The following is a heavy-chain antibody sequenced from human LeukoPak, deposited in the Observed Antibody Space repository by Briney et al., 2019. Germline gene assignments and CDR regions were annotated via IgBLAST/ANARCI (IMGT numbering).Heavy chain of an antibody. CDR1: GYTFTGYY. CDR3: ARGSQGFTMVRGVIFGSY. D-gene: IGHD3-10*01. V-gene: IGHV1-2*02. J-gene: IGHJ4*02. CDR2: INPNSGGT. Sequence: ASVKVFCKASGYTFTGYYMHWVRQAPGQGLEWMGWINPNSGGTNYAQKFQGRVTMTRDTSISTAYMELSRLRSDDTAVYYCARGSQGFTMVRGVIFGSYWGQGTLVTVSS.